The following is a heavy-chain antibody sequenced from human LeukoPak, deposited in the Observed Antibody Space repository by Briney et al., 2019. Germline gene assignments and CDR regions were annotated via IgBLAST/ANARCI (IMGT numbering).Heavy chain of an antibody. CDR2: ISGSGSLT. D-gene: IGHD3-16*01. V-gene: IGHV3-23*01. J-gene: IGHJ4*02. CDR3: ARVLGTQNGADY. CDR1: GFTFSNYA. Sequence: GGSLRLSCAASGFTFSNYAMSWVRQAPGKGLEWVSVISGSGSLTYYADSVKGRFTISGDNSKNTLYLQMNSLRAEDTAVYYCARVLGTQNGADYWGQGTLVTVSS.